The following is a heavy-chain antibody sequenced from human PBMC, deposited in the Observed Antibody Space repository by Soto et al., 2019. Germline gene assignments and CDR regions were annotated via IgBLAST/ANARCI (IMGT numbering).Heavy chain of an antibody. CDR2: IYYSGST. D-gene: IGHD3-10*01. V-gene: IGHV4-59*01. CDR1: GGSISSYY. Sequence: QVQLQESGPGLVKPSETLFLTCTVSGGSISSYYWSWIRQPPGKGLEWIGYIYYSGSTNYNPSLKSRVTISVDTSKNQFSLKLSSVTAADTAVYYCARDKAMVRDYYYYYYGMDVWGQGTTVTVSS. J-gene: IGHJ6*02. CDR3: ARDKAMVRDYYYYYYGMDV.